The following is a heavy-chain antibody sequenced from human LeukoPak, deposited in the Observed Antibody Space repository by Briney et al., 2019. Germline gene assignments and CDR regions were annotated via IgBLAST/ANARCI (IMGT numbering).Heavy chain of an antibody. J-gene: IGHJ4*02. CDR2: IYYSGST. CDR3: ARGIYYYYFDY. CDR1: GGSISTYY. V-gene: IGHV4-59*01. D-gene: IGHD1-26*01. Sequence: SETLSLTCTVSGGSISTYYWSWIRQPLGEGLEWIGYIYYSGSTNYNPSLKSRVTISVDTSKNQFSLKLRTVTAADTAVYYCARGIYYYYFDYWGQGTLVTVSS.